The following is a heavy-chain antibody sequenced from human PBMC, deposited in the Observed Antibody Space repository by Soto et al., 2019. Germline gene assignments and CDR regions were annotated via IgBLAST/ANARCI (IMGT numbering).Heavy chain of an antibody. CDR2: IKQDGSEK. CDR1: GFTFSSYW. Sequence: EVQLVESGGGLVQPGGSLRLSCAASGFTFSSYWMSWVRQAPGKGLEWVANIKQDGSEKYYVDSVKGRFTISRDNAKNSLYLQMNSLRAEDTAVYYCARDAMLLAAAGPSRVFDIWGQGTMVTVSS. V-gene: IGHV3-7*01. CDR3: ARDAMLLAAAGPSRVFDI. D-gene: IGHD6-13*01. J-gene: IGHJ3*02.